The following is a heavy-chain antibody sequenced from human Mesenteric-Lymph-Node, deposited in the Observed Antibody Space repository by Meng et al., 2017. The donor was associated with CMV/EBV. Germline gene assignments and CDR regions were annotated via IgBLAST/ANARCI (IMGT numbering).Heavy chain of an antibody. V-gene: IGHV4-34*01. CDR2: INHSRST. J-gene: IGHJ2*01. CDR1: GGSFSNYY. CDR3: ASHIASAGSYWYFDL. D-gene: IGHD6-13*01. Sequence: VYGGSFSNYYWGWIRQPPGKGLEWIGEINHSRSTNYNPSLKSRVTISVDTSKNQFSLKLNSVTAADTAVYYCASHIASAGSYWYFDLWTRGTLVTVSS.